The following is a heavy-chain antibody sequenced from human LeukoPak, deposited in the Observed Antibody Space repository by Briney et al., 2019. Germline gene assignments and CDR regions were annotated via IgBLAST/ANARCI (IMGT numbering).Heavy chain of an antibody. Sequence: SETLSLTCTVSGGSISSYYWSWIRQPPGKGLEWIGYIYYSGSTNYNPSLKSRVTISVDTSKNQFSLKLSSVTAADTAVHYCARGGYSYGFFDYWGQGTLVTVSS. D-gene: IGHD5-18*01. CDR2: IYYSGST. CDR3: ARGGYSYGFFDY. CDR1: GGSISSYY. J-gene: IGHJ4*02. V-gene: IGHV4-59*01.